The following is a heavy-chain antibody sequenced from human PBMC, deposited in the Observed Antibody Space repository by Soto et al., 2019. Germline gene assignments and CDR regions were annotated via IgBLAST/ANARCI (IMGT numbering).Heavy chain of an antibody. D-gene: IGHD2-15*01. CDR2: ISYDGSEK. CDR1: GFTFRNFG. V-gene: IGHV3-30*18. Sequence: QVQLMESGGGVVHPGRSLRLSCAVSGFTFRNFGMHWVRQAPGKGLEWVAVISYDGSEKYYAESVKGRFTVFRDNYKNTLSLQMNSLRSDDTAVYYCVKDSSPGGYFDSWGQGTLVTVSS. J-gene: IGHJ4*02. CDR3: VKDSSPGGYFDS.